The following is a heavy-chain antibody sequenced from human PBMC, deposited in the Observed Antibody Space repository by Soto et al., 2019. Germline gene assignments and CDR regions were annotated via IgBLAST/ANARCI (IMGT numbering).Heavy chain of an antibody. CDR2: IYYSGST. D-gene: IGHD5-12*01. Sequence: PSENLSLTCTVSGGSISSYYWIWIRQPPGKGLEWIGYIYYSGSTNYNPSLKSRVTISVDTSKNQFSLKLSSVTAADTAVYYCAREAGMATISGYYYYGMDVWGQGTTVTVSS. J-gene: IGHJ6*02. CDR1: GGSISSYY. CDR3: AREAGMATISGYYYYGMDV. V-gene: IGHV4-59*01.